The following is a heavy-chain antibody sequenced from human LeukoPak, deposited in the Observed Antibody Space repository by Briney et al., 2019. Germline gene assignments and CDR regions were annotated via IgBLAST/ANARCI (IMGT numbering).Heavy chain of an antibody. CDR1: GYTFTGYY. D-gene: IGHD1-26*01. J-gene: IGHJ1*01. CDR2: INPNTGGT. Sequence: ASVKVSCKASGYTFTGYYIYWARQAPGQGLDWMGWINPNTGGTNYAQKFQGRVTMTRDTSISTAYMELSRLRSDDTAVYYCARDRGGSYPIQHWGQGTLVTVSS. CDR3: ARDRGGSYPIQH. V-gene: IGHV1-2*02.